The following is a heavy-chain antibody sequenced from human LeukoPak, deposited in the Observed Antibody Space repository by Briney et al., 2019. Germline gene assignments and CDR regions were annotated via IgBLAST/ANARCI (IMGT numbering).Heavy chain of an antibody. V-gene: IGHV3-11*01. CDR3: AKDAAPILWFGKTWFDP. J-gene: IGHJ5*02. CDR2: ISSSGSTI. CDR1: GFTFSDYY. D-gene: IGHD3-10*01. Sequence: SGGSLRLSCAASGFTFSDYYMSWIRQAPGKGLEWVSYISSSGSTIYYADSVKGRFTISRDNAKNSLYLQMNSLRAEDTALYYCAKDAAPILWFGKTWFDPWGQGTLVTVSS.